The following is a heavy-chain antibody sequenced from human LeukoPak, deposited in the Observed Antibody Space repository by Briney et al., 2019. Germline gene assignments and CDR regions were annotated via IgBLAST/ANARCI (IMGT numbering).Heavy chain of an antibody. CDR1: GGSFSGYY. Sequence: SETLSLTCAVYGGSFSGYYWSWIRQPPGKGLEWIGEINHSGSTNYNPSLKSRVTISVDTSKNQFSLKLSSVTAADTAVYYCARDYYDFWSGYYGLSNWFDPWGQGTLVTVSS. J-gene: IGHJ5*02. D-gene: IGHD3-3*01. CDR2: INHSGST. V-gene: IGHV4-34*01. CDR3: ARDYYDFWSGYYGLSNWFDP.